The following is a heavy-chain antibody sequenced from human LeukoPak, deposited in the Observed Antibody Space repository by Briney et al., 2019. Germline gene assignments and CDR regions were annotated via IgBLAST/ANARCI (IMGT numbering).Heavy chain of an antibody. V-gene: IGHV4-4*07. D-gene: IGHD1-26*01. Sequence: SETLSLTCTVSGGSISSYYWSWIRQPAGKGLEWIGRIYTSGSTNYNPSLKSRVTISVGKSKNQFSLKLSSVTAADTAVYYCARDSPGGVVGATDYYYMDVWGKGTTVTVSS. CDR3: ARDSPGGVVGATDYYYMDV. CDR2: IYTSGST. J-gene: IGHJ6*03. CDR1: GGSISSYY.